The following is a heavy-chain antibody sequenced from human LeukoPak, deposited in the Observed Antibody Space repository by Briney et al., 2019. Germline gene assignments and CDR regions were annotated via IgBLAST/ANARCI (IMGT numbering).Heavy chain of an antibody. Sequence: ASVKVSCKASGYTFTSYYMHWVRQAPGQGLEGMGIINPSGGSTSYAQKFQGRVTMTRDTSTSTVYMELSSLRCEDTAVYYCAQDQTYYYDSSGYYYDYYYGMDVWGQGTTVTVSS. CDR1: GYTFTSYY. CDR3: AQDQTYYYDSSGYYYDYYYGMDV. V-gene: IGHV1-46*01. D-gene: IGHD3-22*01. CDR2: INPSGGST. J-gene: IGHJ6*02.